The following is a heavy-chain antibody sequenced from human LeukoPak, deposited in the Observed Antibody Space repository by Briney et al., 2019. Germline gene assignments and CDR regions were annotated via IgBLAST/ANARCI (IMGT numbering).Heavy chain of an antibody. J-gene: IGHJ6*02. CDR1: GGTFSSYA. CDR2: IIPILGIA. Sequence: GSSVKVSCKASGGTFSSYAISWVRQAPGQGLEWMGRIIPILGIANYAQKFQGRVTITADKSTSTAYMELSSLRSEDTAVYYCARDIAVYRGDYYYGMDVWGQGTTVTVSS. CDR3: ARDIAVYRGDYYYGMDV. D-gene: IGHD6-19*01. V-gene: IGHV1-69*04.